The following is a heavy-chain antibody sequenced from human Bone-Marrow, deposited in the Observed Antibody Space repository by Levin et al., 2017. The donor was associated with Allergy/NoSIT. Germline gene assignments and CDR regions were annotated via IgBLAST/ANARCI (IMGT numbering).Heavy chain of an antibody. CDR2: IYYSGST. D-gene: IGHD5-12*01. CDR1: GGSISSYY. J-gene: IGHJ3*02. CDR3: ARDSGKYSGYDWSAFDI. V-gene: IGHV4-59*01. Sequence: SQTLSLTCTVSGGSISSYYWSWIRQPPGKGLEWIGYIYYSGSTNYNPSLKSRVTISVDTSKNQFSLKLSSVTAADTAVYYCARDSGKYSGYDWSAFDIWGQGTMVTVSS.